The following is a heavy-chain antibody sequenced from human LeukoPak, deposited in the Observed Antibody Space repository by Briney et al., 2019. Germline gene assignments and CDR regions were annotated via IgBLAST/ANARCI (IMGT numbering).Heavy chain of an antibody. J-gene: IGHJ3*02. Sequence: SETLSLTCSVSGGSVSSNTYYWGWIRQSPGKGLEWIGSIYYNENTYYNPSLKCRITMAVDTSKNQFSLNLSSVTAADTALYFCARHYNSWYLRALDMWGQGTMVTVSS. CDR3: ARHYNSWYLRALDM. CDR2: IYYNENT. D-gene: IGHD6-13*01. V-gene: IGHV4-39*01. CDR1: GGSVSSNTYY.